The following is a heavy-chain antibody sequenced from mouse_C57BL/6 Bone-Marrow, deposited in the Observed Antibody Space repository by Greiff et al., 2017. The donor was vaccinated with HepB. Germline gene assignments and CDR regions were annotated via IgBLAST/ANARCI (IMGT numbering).Heavy chain of an antibody. CDR3: VTGTAAY. CDR2: IRSKSNNYAT. V-gene: IGHV10-1*01. D-gene: IGHD4-1*01. J-gene: IGHJ3*01. Sequence: EVKVEESGGGLVQPKGSLKLSCAASGFSFNTYAMNWVRQAPGKGLEWVARIRSKSNNYATYYADSVKDRFTISRDDSESMLYLQMNNLKTEDTAMYYCVTGTAAYWGQGTRVTVSA. CDR1: GFSFNTYA.